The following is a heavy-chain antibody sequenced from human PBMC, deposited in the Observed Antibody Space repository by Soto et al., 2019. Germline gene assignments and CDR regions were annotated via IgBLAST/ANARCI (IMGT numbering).Heavy chain of an antibody. V-gene: IGHV4-34*01. CDR3: ATGRVLYGSEY. J-gene: IGHJ4*02. Sequence: SETLSLTCAVYGGSFSGYYWSWIRQPPGKGLEWIGEINHSGSTNYNPSLKSRVTISLDTSKNQYSLRLSSVTTADTALYYCATGRVLYGSEYWGQGTLVTVSS. CDR2: INHSGST. CDR1: GGSFSGYY. D-gene: IGHD3-10*01.